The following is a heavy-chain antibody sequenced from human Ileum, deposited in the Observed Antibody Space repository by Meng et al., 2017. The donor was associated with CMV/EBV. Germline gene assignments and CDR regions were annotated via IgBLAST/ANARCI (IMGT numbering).Heavy chain of an antibody. CDR3: ARDSTATLKYGLDV. CDR2: ISFSGNTI. V-gene: IGHV3-48*01. D-gene: IGHD2-21*02. J-gene: IGHJ6*02. CDR1: GFSLTTYS. Sequence: GGSLRLSCAASGFSLTTYSMNWVRQAPGKGLEWLAYISFSGNTIHYAHSVEGRVTISRDSAKNSLYLQMNSLRAEDTAVYYCARDSTATLKYGLDVWGQGTTVTVSS.